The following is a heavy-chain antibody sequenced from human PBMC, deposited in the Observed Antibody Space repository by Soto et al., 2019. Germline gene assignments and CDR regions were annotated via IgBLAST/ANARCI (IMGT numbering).Heavy chain of an antibody. D-gene: IGHD1-26*01. Sequence: PGGCLKLFCQGSVYRFTRYFIGWVRQMPGKGLEWMGTIYPGDSDTTYSPSFQGQVTISAEKSISTAFLQWSSLKSSDTAMYYCARHEDIVGGRGNLDTWGQGTLVTVSS. CDR1: VYRFTRYF. J-gene: IGHJ5*02. CDR2: IYPGDSDT. CDR3: ARHEDIVGGRGNLDT. V-gene: IGHV5-51*01.